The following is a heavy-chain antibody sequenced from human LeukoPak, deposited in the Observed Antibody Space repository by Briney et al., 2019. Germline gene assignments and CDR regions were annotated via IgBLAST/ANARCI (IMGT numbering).Heavy chain of an antibody. CDR3: ARDQSSWYRGYYYCYYMDV. CDR2: ISYNGRSI. J-gene: IGHJ6*03. CDR1: GFSFSTYE. V-gene: IGHV3-48*03. D-gene: IGHD6-13*01. Sequence: PGGSLRLSCAASGFSFSTYEMNWVRQAPGKGLEWLSYISYNGRSIYYADSVKGRFTISRDNAKNSLYLQMNSLRAEDTAVYYCARDQSSWYRGYYYCYYMDVWGKGTTVTVSS.